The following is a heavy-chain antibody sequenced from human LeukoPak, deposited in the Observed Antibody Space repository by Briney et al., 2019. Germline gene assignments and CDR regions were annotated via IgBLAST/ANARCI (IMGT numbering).Heavy chain of an antibody. CDR3: ARRLTQYDCFDP. CDR2: TYYRSTWYN. CDR1: GDSVSSNSVT. J-gene: IGHJ5*02. V-gene: IGHV6-1*01. Sequence: SQTLSLTCAISGDSVSSNSVTWNWIRQSPSRGLEWLGRTYYRSTWYNDYAVSVRGRITVNPDTSKNRFSLHLNSVTPEDTAVYYCARRLTQYDCFDPWGQGILVAVSS. D-gene: IGHD2-2*01.